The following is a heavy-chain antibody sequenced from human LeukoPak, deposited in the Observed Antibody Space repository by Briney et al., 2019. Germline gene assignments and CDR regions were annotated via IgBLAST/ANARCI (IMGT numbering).Heavy chain of an antibody. CDR3: AKSRLQYFDY. CDR2: LSGSGATT. Sequence: GGSLRLSSAASGFIFSSYALSWVRQAPGKGLEWVSALSGSGATTYYADSVRGRFTISRDNSKNTVFLQMNSLRAEDTAVYYCAKSRLQYFDYWGQGTLVTVSS. CDR1: GFIFSSYA. V-gene: IGHV3-23*01. J-gene: IGHJ4*02.